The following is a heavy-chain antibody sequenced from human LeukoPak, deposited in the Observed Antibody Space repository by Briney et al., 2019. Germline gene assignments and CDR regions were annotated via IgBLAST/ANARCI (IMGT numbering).Heavy chain of an antibody. J-gene: IGHJ4*02. CDR1: GGSISSYY. Sequence: SETPSLTCTVSGGSISSYYWSWIRQPPGKGLEWIGYIYYSGSTNYNPSLKSRVTISVDTSKNQFSLKLSSVTAADTAVYYCAREGTYYYDSSGYDEFDYWGQGTLVTVSS. CDR2: IYYSGST. CDR3: AREGTYYYDSSGYDEFDY. D-gene: IGHD3-22*01. V-gene: IGHV4-59*12.